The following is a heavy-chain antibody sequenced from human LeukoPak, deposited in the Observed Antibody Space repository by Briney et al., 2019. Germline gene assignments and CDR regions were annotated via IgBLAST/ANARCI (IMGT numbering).Heavy chain of an antibody. D-gene: IGHD3-10*01. CDR3: ARSLASMVRGPKPSSGLLY. J-gene: IGHJ4*02. CDR2: INTNNGNP. V-gene: IGHV7-4-1*02. Sequence: ASVKVSCTGAGGTFSIYAISWVRQAPGQGLERKGWINTNNGNPTYAQGFTGRFVFYLDTSVSTAYLQISSLKAEDTAVYYCARSLASMVRGPKPSSGLLYWGQGTLVTVSS. CDR1: GGTFSIYA.